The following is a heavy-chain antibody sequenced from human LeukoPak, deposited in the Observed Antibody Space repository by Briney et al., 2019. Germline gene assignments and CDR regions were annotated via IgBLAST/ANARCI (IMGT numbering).Heavy chain of an antibody. CDR1: GYTFTGYY. Sequence: ASVKVSCKASGYTFTGYYIHWVRQAPGQGLEWMGWINPNSGGTNYAQKFQGRVTMTRDTSISTAYMELSRLRSDDTAVYYCARNYNYYDSSGYINPDAFDIWGQGTMVTVSS. CDR3: ARNYNYYDSSGYINPDAFDI. D-gene: IGHD3-22*01. J-gene: IGHJ3*02. CDR2: INPNSGGT. V-gene: IGHV1-2*02.